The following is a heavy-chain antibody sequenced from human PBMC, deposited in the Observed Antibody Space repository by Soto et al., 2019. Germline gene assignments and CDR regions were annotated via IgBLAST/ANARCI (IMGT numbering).Heavy chain of an antibody. D-gene: IGHD2-15*01. J-gene: IGHJ4*02. CDR2: IYYSGST. V-gene: IGHV4-59*01. CDR3: ARGIRYCSGGSCYPTLFDY. Sequence: SETLSLTCTVSGGSISSYYWSWIRQPPGKGLEWIGYIYYSGSTNYNPSLKSRVTISVDTSKNQFSLKLSSVTAADTAVYYCARGIRYCSGGSCYPTLFDYWGQGTLVTVSS. CDR1: GGSISSYY.